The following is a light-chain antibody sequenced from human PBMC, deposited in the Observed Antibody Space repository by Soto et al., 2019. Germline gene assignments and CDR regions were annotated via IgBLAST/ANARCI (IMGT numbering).Light chain of an antibody. V-gene: IGKV3-15*01. CDR2: GAS. Sequence: VLTQSPVTLSVSPGERATVSCRASESVGFSLAWFQQKPGQAPRLLIYGASTRATGIPVRFSGSGSGTELTITISSLQSEDLAVYFCQQYYDWRTFGQGTKVQI. CDR3: QQYYDWRT. J-gene: IGKJ1*01. CDR1: ESVGFS.